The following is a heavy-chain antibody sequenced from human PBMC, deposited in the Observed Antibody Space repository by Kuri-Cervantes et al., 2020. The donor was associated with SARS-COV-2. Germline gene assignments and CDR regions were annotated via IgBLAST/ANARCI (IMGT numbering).Heavy chain of an antibody. CDR3: ARDRIQLWYYGMDV. Sequence: GGSLRLSCAASGFTFSSYAMHWVRQAPGKGLEWVAVISYDGGNKYYADSVKGRFTISRDNSKNTLYLQMNSLRAEDTAVYYCARDRIQLWYYGMDVWGQGTTVTVSS. CDR1: GFTFSSYA. V-gene: IGHV3-30*01. CDR2: ISYDGGNK. D-gene: IGHD5-18*01. J-gene: IGHJ6*02.